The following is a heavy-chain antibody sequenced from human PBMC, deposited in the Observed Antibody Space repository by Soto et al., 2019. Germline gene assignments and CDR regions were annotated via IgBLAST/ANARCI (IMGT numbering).Heavy chain of an antibody. J-gene: IGHJ4*02. CDR1: GDSVSSTSTD. V-gene: IGHV6-1*01. D-gene: IGHD6-19*01. CDR3: ARGWYYSGWX. CDR2: TYYRSKWYS. Sequence: SPTLSLNCAISGDSVSSTSTDWSWIGQSPSIGLECLGSTYYRSKWYSYYAVSVKGRITINPDTSKNQFSLQLNSVTPEDTAVYYGARGWYYSGWXWGTGTIFPISX.